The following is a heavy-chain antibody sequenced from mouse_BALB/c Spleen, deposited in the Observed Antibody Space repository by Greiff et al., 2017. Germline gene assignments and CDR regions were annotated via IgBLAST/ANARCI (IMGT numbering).Heavy chain of an antibody. CDR1: GFTFSSFG. D-gene: IGHD1-1*01. Sequence: EVKVEESGGGLVQPGGSRKLSCAASGFTFSSFGMHWVRQAPEKGLEWVAYISSGSSTIYYADTVKGRFTISRDNPKNTLFLQMTSLRSEDTAMYYCAAGLLRYYYAMDYWGQGTSVTVSS. CDR3: AAGLLRYYYAMDY. CDR2: ISSGSSTI. J-gene: IGHJ4*01. V-gene: IGHV5-17*02.